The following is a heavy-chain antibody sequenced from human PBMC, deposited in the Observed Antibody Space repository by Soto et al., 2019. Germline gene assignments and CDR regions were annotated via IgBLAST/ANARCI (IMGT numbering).Heavy chain of an antibody. D-gene: IGHD3-16*01. CDR2: IYYSGST. J-gene: IGHJ6*03. CDR3: ARRRGGKLYYYYYYMDV. V-gene: IGHV4-39*01. CDR1: GGSTSSSSYY. Sequence: SETLSLTCTVSGGSTSSSSYYWGWIRQPPGKGLEWIGSIYYSGSTYYNPSLKSRVTISVDTSKNQFSLKLSSVTAADTAVYYCARRRGGKLYYYYYYMDVWGKGTTVTVSS.